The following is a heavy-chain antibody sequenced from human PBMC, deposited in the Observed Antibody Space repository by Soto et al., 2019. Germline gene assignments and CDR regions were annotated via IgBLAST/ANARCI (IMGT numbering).Heavy chain of an antibody. CDR2: IYYSGST. CDR1: GGSISSGGYY. D-gene: IGHD3-10*01. Sequence: SETLSLTCTVSGGSISSGGYYWSWIRQHTGKGLEWIGYIYYSGSTYYNPSLKSRVTISVDTSKNQFSLKLSSVTAADTAVYYCARSPSLYYDSGSYTFDYWGQGTLVTVS. J-gene: IGHJ4*02. CDR3: ARSPSLYYDSGSYTFDY. V-gene: IGHV4-31*03.